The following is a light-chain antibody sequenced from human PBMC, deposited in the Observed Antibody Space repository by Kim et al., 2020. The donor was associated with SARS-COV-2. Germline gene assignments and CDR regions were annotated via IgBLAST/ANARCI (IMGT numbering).Light chain of an antibody. Sequence: DIVMTQSPLSLPVTPGEPASISCRSSQSLLHNNGYNYLDWYMQKPGQSPQLLIYLGSNRASGVPDRFSGSGSGTDFTLRISRVEAGYVGVYYCMQARQPPRTFAQGTKLE. CDR3: MQARQPPRT. CDR2: LGS. V-gene: IGKV2-28*01. CDR1: QSLLHNNGYNY. J-gene: IGKJ2*01.